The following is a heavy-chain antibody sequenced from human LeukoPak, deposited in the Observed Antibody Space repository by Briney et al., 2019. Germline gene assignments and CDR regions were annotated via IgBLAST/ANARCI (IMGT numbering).Heavy chain of an antibody. J-gene: IGHJ3*02. D-gene: IGHD2-8*01. V-gene: IGHV3-23*01. CDR2: ISGNGGRT. CDR1: GFTFNSYA. CDR3: AKDSRSRNGIYDPFDI. Sequence: PGGSLRLSCAASGFTFNSYAMSWVRQAPGKGLEWVSAISGNGGRTYYADSVKGRFTTSRDNSKNTLNLQMHRLRVEDTAVYYCAKDSRSRNGIYDPFDIWGQGTVVTVSS.